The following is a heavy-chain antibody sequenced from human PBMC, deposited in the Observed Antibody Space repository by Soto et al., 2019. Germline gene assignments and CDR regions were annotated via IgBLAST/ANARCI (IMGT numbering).Heavy chain of an antibody. CDR3: AGDFARAGPTNDY. J-gene: IGHJ4*02. CDR2: IRNKANRYTT. V-gene: IGHV3-72*01. D-gene: IGHD1-26*01. CDR1: GFTFSDHY. Sequence: EVQVVESGGGLVQPGGSLRLSCAASGFTFSDHYVDWVRQAPGKGLEWVGRIRNKANRYTTEYAASVKGRYTISRDDSKNSVSLQMDSLKVEDTAVYLCAGDFARAGPTNDYWGQGTLVTVSS.